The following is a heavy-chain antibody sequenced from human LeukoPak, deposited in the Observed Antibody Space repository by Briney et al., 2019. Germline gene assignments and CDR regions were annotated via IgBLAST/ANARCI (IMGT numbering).Heavy chain of an antibody. V-gene: IGHV4-39*01. CDR2: IYYSGST. D-gene: IGHD1-20*01. CDR3: ARHMRTITDAFDI. Sequence: SETLSFTCTVSGGSISSSSYYWGWIRQPPGKGLEWIGSIYYSGSTYYNPSLKSRVTISVDTSKNQFSLKLSSVTAADTAVYYCARHMRTITDAFDIWGQGTMVTVSS. J-gene: IGHJ3*02. CDR1: GGSISSSSYY.